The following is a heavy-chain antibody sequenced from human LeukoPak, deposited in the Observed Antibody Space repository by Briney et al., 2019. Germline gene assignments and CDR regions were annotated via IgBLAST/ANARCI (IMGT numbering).Heavy chain of an antibody. CDR1: GFTFSSYA. Sequence: GGSLRLSFPASGFTFSSYALSWFRQAPGKGLEGVSGIGSGGSSTYYADYVKGRFTISRDNSKNTLYLQMNSLRAEDTAIYYRAKYSSWPEYNWFDPWGQGTLVTVSS. J-gene: IGHJ5*02. CDR2: IGSGGSST. CDR3: AKYSSWPEYNWFDP. V-gene: IGHV3-23*01. D-gene: IGHD6-6*01.